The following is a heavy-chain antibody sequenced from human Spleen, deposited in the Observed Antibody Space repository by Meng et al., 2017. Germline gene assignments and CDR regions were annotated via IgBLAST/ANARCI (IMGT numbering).Heavy chain of an antibody. Sequence: ASVKVSCKASGGTFSSYTISWVRQAHGQGLEWMEWISAYNGNTNYAQKLQGRVTMTTDTSTSTAYMELRSLRSDDTAVYYCAREDDGRHYFDYWGQGTLVTVSS. V-gene: IGHV1-18*01. CDR1: GGTFSSYT. J-gene: IGHJ4*02. CDR2: ISAYNGNT. CDR3: AREDDGRHYFDY. D-gene: IGHD4-17*01.